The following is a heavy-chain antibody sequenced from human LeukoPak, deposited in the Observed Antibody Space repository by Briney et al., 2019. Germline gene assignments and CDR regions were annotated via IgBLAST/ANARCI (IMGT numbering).Heavy chain of an antibody. CDR3: PLPPALYSGLP. D-gene: IGHD5-12*01. CDR1: GFTFSTYD. Sequence: GGSVRLSCAASGFTFSTYDMYWVRQAPGKGLEWVAFIRYDGSNTYYADSVKGRFTISRDNSQSTLSLQMHSLRAEDTAVYYCPLPPALYSGLPWGQGTLLTVSS. J-gene: IGHJ5*02. CDR2: IRYDGSNT. V-gene: IGHV3-30*02.